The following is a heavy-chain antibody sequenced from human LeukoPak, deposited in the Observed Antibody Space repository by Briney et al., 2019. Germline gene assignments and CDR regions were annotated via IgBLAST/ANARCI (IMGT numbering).Heavy chain of an antibody. Sequence: SETLSLTCTVSGGFVSTDTYYWSWIRPPAGKGLEWLGNIYSSDSTNYNPSLKSRATTTFVTSKNQFSLKMTLVTAADTAVYYCASSPCHFRRFDSWGQRTLVTVSS. CDR3: ASSPCHFRRFDS. V-gene: IGHV4-61*10. CDR1: GGFVSTDTYY. CDR2: IYSSDST. J-gene: IGHJ4*02.